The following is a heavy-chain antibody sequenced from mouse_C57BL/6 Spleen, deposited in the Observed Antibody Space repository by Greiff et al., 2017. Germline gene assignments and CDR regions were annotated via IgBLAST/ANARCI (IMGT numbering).Heavy chain of an antibody. V-gene: IGHV1-72*01. CDR2: IDPNSGGT. CDR1: GYTFTSYW. D-gene: IGHD1-1*01. Sequence: QVQLQQPGAELVKPGASVKLSCKASGYTFTSYWMHWVKQRPGRGLEWIGSIDPNSGGTKYNEKFKSKATLTVDKPSSTAYMQLSSLTSEDSAVYDCARSATVVARDWLAYWGQGTLVTVSA. J-gene: IGHJ3*01. CDR3: ARSATVVARDWLAY.